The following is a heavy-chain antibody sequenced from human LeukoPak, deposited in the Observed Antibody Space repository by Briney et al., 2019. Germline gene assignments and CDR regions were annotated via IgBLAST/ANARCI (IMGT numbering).Heavy chain of an antibody. D-gene: IGHD3-22*01. Sequence: GGSLRLYCAASGFTFSSYGMHWARQAPGKGLEWVAVIWYDGSNKYYADSVKGRFTISRDNSKNTLYLQMNSLRAEDTAVYYCARDNRYYDSSGSSIWGQGTMVTVSS. V-gene: IGHV3-33*01. CDR2: IWYDGSNK. CDR1: GFTFSSYG. CDR3: ARDNRYYDSSGSSI. J-gene: IGHJ3*02.